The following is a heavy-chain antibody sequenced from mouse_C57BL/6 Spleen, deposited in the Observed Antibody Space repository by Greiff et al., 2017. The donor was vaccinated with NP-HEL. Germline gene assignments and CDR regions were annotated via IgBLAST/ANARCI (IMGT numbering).Heavy chain of an antibody. Sequence: VQLQQPGAELVRPGSSVKLSCKASGYTFTSYWMHWVKQRPIQGLEWIGNIDPSDSETHYNQKFKDKATLTVDKSSSTAYMQLSSLTSEDSAVYYCARGDYYASSSFDYWGQGTTLTVSS. V-gene: IGHV1-52*01. J-gene: IGHJ2*01. CDR1: GYTFTSYW. D-gene: IGHD1-1*01. CDR2: IDPSDSET. CDR3: ARGDYYASSSFDY.